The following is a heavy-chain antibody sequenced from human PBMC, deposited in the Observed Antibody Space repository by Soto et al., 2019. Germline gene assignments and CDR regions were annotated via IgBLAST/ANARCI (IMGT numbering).Heavy chain of an antibody. CDR2: IDPSDSYT. Sequence: PGESLKISCKGSGYRFTSYWISWVRQMPGKGLEWMGRIDPSDSYTNYSPSFQGHVTISADKSISTAYLQWSTLKASDTAMYYCARTESGYRYGFADVWGQGTTVTVSS. D-gene: IGHD5-18*01. CDR3: ARTESGYRYGFADV. V-gene: IGHV5-10-1*01. CDR1: GYRFTSYW. J-gene: IGHJ6*02.